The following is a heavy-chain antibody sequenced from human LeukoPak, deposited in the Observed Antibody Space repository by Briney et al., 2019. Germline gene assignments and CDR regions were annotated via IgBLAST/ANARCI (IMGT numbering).Heavy chain of an antibody. Sequence: GGSLRLSCAASGFTVSSNYMSWVRQAPGKGLEWVSYISTSGSIFHYADSVKGRFTISRDNAKNSVYLQMNSLRVDDTAVYYCARGIRYFDFDYWGQGTLVTVSS. CDR2: ISTSGSIF. V-gene: IGHV3-11*04. D-gene: IGHD3-9*01. CDR1: GFTVSSNY. CDR3: ARGIRYFDFDY. J-gene: IGHJ4*02.